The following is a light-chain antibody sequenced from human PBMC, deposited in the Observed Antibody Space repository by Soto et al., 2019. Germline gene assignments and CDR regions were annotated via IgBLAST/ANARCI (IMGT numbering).Light chain of an antibody. V-gene: IGLV1-40*01. J-gene: IGLJ3*02. CDR2: GHN. CDR3: SSYTSSSTRV. CDR1: YSNIGAGYE. Sequence: QPVLTQPPSVSGAPGQRVTISCTGSYSNIGAGYEVHWYQQIPGTAPKLLISGHNNRPSGVPDRFFGSKSGTSASLTIIGLQAEDEADYYCSSYTSSSTRVFGGGTKLTVL.